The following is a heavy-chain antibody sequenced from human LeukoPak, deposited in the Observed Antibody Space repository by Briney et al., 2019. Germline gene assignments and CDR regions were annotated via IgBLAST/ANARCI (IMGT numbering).Heavy chain of an antibody. V-gene: IGHV3-23*01. D-gene: IGHD3-16*02. CDR1: RFTFSSYA. Sequence: SGGSPRLSCAASRFTFSSYAMSWVRQAPGKGLEWVSAISGSGGSTYYADSVKGRFTISRDNSKNTLYLQMNSLRAEDTAVYYCAKGEDYDYVWGSYRYYMDVWGKGTTVTVSS. CDR3: AKGEDYDYVWGSYRYYMDV. J-gene: IGHJ6*03. CDR2: ISGSGGST.